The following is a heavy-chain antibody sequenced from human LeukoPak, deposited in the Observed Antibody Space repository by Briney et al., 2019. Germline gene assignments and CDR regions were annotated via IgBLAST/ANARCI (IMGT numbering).Heavy chain of an antibody. V-gene: IGHV4-34*01. CDR3: ARIPQWELFTSYTDLFDY. D-gene: IGHD1-26*01. CDR2: INHSGST. Sequence: KASETLSLTCAVYGGSFSGYYWSWIRQPPGKGLEWIGEINHSGSTNYNPSLKSRVTISVDTSKNQFSLKLSSVTAADTAVYYCARIPQWELFTSYTDLFDYWGQGTLVTVSS. J-gene: IGHJ4*02. CDR1: GGSFSGYY.